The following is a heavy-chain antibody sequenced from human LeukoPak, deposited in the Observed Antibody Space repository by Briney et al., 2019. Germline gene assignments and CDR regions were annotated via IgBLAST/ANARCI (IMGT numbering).Heavy chain of an antibody. J-gene: IGHJ4*02. D-gene: IGHD3-22*01. Sequence: GEALKISCKGSGYSFTSYWIGWWLQLPGKGLEGMVIIYPGDSDNRYSPSFQGQVTISADKSITTDYLQRSSLKASDTAMYYCARRYYYDSSGYFDYWGRGTLVIVSS. CDR3: ARRYYYDSSGYFDY. V-gene: IGHV5-51*01. CDR2: IYPGDSDN. CDR1: GYSFTSYW.